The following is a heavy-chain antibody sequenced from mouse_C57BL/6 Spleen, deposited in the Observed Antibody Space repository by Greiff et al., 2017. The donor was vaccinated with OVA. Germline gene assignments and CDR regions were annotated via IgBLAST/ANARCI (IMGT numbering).Heavy chain of an antibody. J-gene: IGHJ2*01. D-gene: IGHD2-4*01. Sequence: QVQLQQPGAELVRPGSSVKLSCKASGYTFTSYWMHWVKQRPIQGLEWIGNIDPSDSETHYNQKFKDKATLTVDKSSSTAYMQLSSLTAEDSAVYYCAREDDYDRGHYFDYWGQGTTLTVSS. V-gene: IGHV1-52*01. CDR2: IDPSDSET. CDR3: AREDDYDRGHYFDY. CDR1: GYTFTSYW.